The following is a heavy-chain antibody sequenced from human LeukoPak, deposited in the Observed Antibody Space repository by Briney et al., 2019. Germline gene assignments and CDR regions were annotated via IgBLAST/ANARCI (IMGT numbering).Heavy chain of an antibody. Sequence: GGSMRLSCAASGFTFNRYNMNWVRRAPGKGLEWVSSISTSSSYIYYADSVRGRFTISRDNAKNSLYLQMNSLRAEDTAVYSCARARISGWYSAQHSLFDYWGQGTLVTVSS. V-gene: IGHV3-21*01. D-gene: IGHD6-19*01. J-gene: IGHJ4*02. CDR2: ISTSSSYI. CDR1: GFTFNRYN. CDR3: ARARISGWYSAQHSLFDY.